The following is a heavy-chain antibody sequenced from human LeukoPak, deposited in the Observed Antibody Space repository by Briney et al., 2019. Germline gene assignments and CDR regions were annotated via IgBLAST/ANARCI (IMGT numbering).Heavy chain of an antibody. V-gene: IGHV1-46*02. CDR3: SSGGYCSSTSCYGFAFDI. Sequence: GSSVTVSCKASGYTFNSYYMHWLRQAPRQGLEWMGIINPSGGSTSYAQKFQGRVTMTRDTSTSTVYMKLSSLRSEDTAVYYCSSGGYCSSTSCYGFAFDIWGQGTMVTVSS. J-gene: IGHJ3*02. CDR2: INPSGGST. CDR1: GYTFNSYY. D-gene: IGHD2-2*01.